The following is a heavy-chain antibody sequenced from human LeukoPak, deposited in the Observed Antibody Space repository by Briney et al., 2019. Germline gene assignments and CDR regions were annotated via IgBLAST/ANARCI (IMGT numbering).Heavy chain of an antibody. CDR3: ARGGSIAAAGTGINWFDP. Sequence: SVKVSCRASGGTFSSYAISWVRQAPGQGLEWMGRIIPILGIANYAQKFQGRVTITAEKSTSTAYMELSSLRSEDTAVYYCARGGSIAAAGTGINWFDPWGQGTLVTVSS. J-gene: IGHJ5*02. CDR2: IIPILGIA. D-gene: IGHD6-13*01. V-gene: IGHV1-69*04. CDR1: GGTFSSYA.